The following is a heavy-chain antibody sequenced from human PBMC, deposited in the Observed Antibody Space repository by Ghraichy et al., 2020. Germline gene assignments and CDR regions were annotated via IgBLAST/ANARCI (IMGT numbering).Heavy chain of an antibody. J-gene: IGHJ4*02. V-gene: IGHV1-2*06. CDR3: ARAATDMDPPY. CDR2: INPNSGGT. CDR1: GYTFIGYY. Sequence: GESLNISCKASGYTFIGYYIHWVRQAPGQGLEWMGRINPNSGGTNYAQKFQGRVTMTRDTSISTAYMELSRLRSDDTAVYYCARAATDMDPPYWGQGTLVTVSS. D-gene: IGHD5-18*01.